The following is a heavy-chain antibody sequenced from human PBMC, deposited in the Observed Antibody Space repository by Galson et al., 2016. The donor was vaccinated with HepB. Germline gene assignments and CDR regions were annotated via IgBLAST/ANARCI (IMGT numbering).Heavy chain of an antibody. CDR3: AHRGAPYYGDMDV. Sequence: PALVKPTQTLTLTCTFSGFSLSTSGVGVGWIRQPPGKALEWLALIYWDDDKRYSPSLRIRLTLTKNTSKNQVVLTMTNMDPVDTATYYCAHRGAPYYGDMDVWGQGITVTVSS. D-gene: IGHD4-17*01. CDR1: GFSLSTSGVG. V-gene: IGHV2-5*02. J-gene: IGHJ6*02. CDR2: IYWDDDK.